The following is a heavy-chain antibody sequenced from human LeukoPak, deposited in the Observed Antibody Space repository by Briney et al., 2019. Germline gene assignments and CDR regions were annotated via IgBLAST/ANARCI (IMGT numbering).Heavy chain of an antibody. Sequence: SQTLSLTCAISGDTVSSNSAAWNWIRQSPSRGLEWLGRTYYRSKWYNEYAVSVKSRITINPDTSKNQFSLQLNSVTPEDTAVYHCVRGTGARGGWFDPWGQGTLVTVSS. CDR2: TYYRSKWYN. CDR3: VRGTGARGGWFDP. V-gene: IGHV6-1*01. J-gene: IGHJ5*02. CDR1: GDTVSSNSAA. D-gene: IGHD3-16*01.